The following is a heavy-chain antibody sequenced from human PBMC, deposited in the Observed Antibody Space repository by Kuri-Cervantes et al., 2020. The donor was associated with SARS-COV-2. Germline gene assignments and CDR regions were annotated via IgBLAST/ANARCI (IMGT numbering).Heavy chain of an antibody. CDR1: GFTVSSNY. CDR2: IYSGGST. V-gene: IGHV3-53*01. CDR3: AREPKGLFNYYYYGMDV. D-gene: IGHD3-10*02. J-gene: IGHJ6*02. Sequence: GGSLRLSCAASGFTVSSNYMSWVRQAPGKGLEWVSVIYSGGSTYYADSVKGRFTISRDNSKNTLYLQMNSLRAEDTAVYYCAREPKGLFNYYYYGMDVWGQGTTVTVSS.